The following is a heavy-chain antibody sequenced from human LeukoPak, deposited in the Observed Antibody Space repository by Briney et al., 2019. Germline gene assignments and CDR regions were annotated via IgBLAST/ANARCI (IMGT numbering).Heavy chain of an antibody. V-gene: IGHV3-74*01. D-gene: IGHD2-2*01. CDR1: GFTFVSYW. Sequence: GGSLRLSCAASGFTFVSYWMDWVRAAPGKGLGWVSRINSDGSSTSSADSVKGRFTISRDNAKNTLYLQMISLRAEDTAVYYCAGVRCSSTSCYYMDVWGKGTTVTVSS. CDR3: AGVRCSSTSCYYMDV. CDR2: INSDGSST. J-gene: IGHJ6*03.